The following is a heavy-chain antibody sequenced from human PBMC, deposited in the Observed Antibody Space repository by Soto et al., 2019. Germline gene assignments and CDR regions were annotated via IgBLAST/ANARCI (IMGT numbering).Heavy chain of an antibody. J-gene: IGHJ4*02. CDR2: IIPIFGTA. Sequence: QVQLVQSGAEVKKPGSSVKVSCKASGGTFSSYAISWVRQAPGQGLEWMGGIIPIFGTANYAQKFQGRVTITAGESTRTAYKELSSLRSEDTAVYYCARDPHPHSGSYDYRGQGTQVTVSS. CDR1: GGTFSSYA. V-gene: IGHV1-69*12. D-gene: IGHD1-26*01. CDR3: ARDPHPHSGSYDY.